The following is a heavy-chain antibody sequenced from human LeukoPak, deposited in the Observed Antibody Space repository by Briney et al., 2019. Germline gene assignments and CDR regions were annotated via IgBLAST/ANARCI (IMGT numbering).Heavy chain of an antibody. CDR2: INHSGST. CDR3: ARVAYYYDSSGYSYAFDI. V-gene: IGHV4-34*01. CDR1: GGSFSGYY. D-gene: IGHD3-22*01. J-gene: IGHJ3*02. Sequence: SETLSLTCAVYGGSFSGYYWSWVRQPPGKGLEWIGEINHSGSTNYNPSLKSRVTISVDTSKNQFSLKLSSVTAADTAVYYCARVAYYYDSSGYSYAFDIWGQGTMVTVSS.